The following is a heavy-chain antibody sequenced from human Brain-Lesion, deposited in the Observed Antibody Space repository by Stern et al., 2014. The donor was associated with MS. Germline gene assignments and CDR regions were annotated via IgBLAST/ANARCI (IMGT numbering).Heavy chain of an antibody. J-gene: IGHJ4*02. V-gene: IGHV3-74*02. D-gene: IGHD2-2*01. CDR1: GFTFSKYW. CDR2: SNSDGTTT. CDR3: ARARGGYAPDC. Sequence: VQLVESGGGLVQPGGSLRLSCAASGFTFSKYWVHWVRQVPGKGLVWVSRSNSDGTTTSYGDSVKGRFTLSRDNAKNTVYLHMNNLRVEDTAVHYCARARGGYAPDCWGQGTLVTVSS.